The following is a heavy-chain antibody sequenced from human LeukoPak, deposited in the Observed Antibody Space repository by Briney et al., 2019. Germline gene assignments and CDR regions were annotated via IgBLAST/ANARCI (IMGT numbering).Heavy chain of an antibody. CDR3: ARVRGHYYGSGSYYP. Sequence: PGGSLRLSCAASGFTFSSYSMSWVRQAPGKGLEWVSSISSSSSYIYYADSVKGRFTISRDNAKNSLYLQMNRLRAEDTAVYYCARVRGHYYGSGSYYPWGQGTLVTVSS. J-gene: IGHJ5*02. CDR2: ISSSSSYI. D-gene: IGHD3-10*01. CDR1: GFTFSSYS. V-gene: IGHV3-21*01.